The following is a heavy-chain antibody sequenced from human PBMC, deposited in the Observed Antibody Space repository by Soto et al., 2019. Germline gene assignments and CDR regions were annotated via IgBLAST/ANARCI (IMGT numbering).Heavy chain of an antibody. CDR1: GFPFTTYG. V-gene: IGHV3-30*03. CDR2: ISYDGSNT. CDR3: VGGQYYFDY. D-gene: IGHD3-10*01. Sequence: QVLLVESGGGVVQPGRSLRLSCAASGFPFTTYGMHWVREGPGKGLEWVAVISYDGSNTYYADSVKGRFTISRDNAKNSVYVQMNSRRTEDTALYYCVGGQYYFDYRGEGPLVTVSS. J-gene: IGHJ4*02.